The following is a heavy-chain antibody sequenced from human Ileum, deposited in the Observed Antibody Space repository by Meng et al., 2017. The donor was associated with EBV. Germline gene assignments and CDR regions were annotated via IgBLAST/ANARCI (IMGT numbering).Heavy chain of an antibody. Sequence: LSLQASGPGLVKSSGALALTCAVSDASITESNSWSWVRQPPGKGLEWIGEIYHSGGTNYNPSLKSRVTISVDKSKNQISLKLNSVTAADTAVYYCARWAFIYSYGFDHWGQGTLVTVSS. V-gene: IGHV4-4*02. D-gene: IGHD5-18*01. CDR1: DASITESNS. CDR2: IYHSGGT. J-gene: IGHJ4*02. CDR3: ARWAFIYSYGFDH.